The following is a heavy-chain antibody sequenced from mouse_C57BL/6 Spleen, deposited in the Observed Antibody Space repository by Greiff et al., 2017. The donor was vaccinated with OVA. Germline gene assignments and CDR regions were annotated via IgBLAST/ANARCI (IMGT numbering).Heavy chain of an antibody. V-gene: IGHV14-1*01. D-gene: IGHD1-1*01. CDR2: IDPEDGDT. Sequence: VQLKESGAELVRPGASVKLSCTASGFNIKDYYMHWVKQRPEQGLEWIGRIDPEDGDTEYAPKFQGKATMTADTSSNTAYLQLSSLTSEDTAVYYCTTDLTTVVEIAMDYWGQGTSVTVSS. CDR1: GFNIKDYY. J-gene: IGHJ4*01. CDR3: TTDLTTVVEIAMDY.